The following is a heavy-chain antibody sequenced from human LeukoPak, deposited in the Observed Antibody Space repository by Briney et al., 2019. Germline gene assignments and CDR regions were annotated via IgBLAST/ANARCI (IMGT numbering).Heavy chain of an antibody. V-gene: IGHV1-46*01. D-gene: IGHD1-26*01. CDR3: ARDNSVGDAAWWFNP. J-gene: IGHJ5*02. CDR1: GYTFTRHY. CDR2: INPGGSWT. Sequence: ASVKVSCKASGYTFTRHYMHWVRQAPGQGLEWMGVINPGGSWTSYAQKFQGRVTMTRDMSTSTDYMELSSLRSEDTAVYYCARDNSVGDAAWWFNPWGQGTLVTVSS.